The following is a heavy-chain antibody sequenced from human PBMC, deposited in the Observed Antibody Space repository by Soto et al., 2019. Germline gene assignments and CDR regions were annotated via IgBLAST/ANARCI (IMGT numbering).Heavy chain of an antibody. CDR1: GGSISSSSYY. Sequence: ETLSLTCTVSGGSISSSSYYWGWIRQPPGKGLEWIGSIYYSGSTYYNPSLKSRVTISVDTSKNQFSLKLSSVTAADTAVYYCARDYGDNLSYYLDYWGQGTLVTVSS. V-gene: IGHV4-39*02. CDR2: IYYSGST. CDR3: ARDYGDNLSYYLDY. D-gene: IGHD4-17*01. J-gene: IGHJ4*02.